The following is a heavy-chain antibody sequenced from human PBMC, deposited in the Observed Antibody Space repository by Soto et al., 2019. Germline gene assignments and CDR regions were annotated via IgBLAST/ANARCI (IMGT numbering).Heavy chain of an antibody. D-gene: IGHD6-19*01. CDR1: GYSFTSYW. V-gene: IGHV5-51*01. Sequence: GESLKISCKGFGYSFTSYWIAWVRQMPGKGLEWMGIIYPDDSNIKYSPSFQGRVTVSADKSISTAYLQWSSRKASDTAMYYCARLPGDSFGSGWYLLDSWGQGTLVTVSS. CDR3: ARLPGDSFGSGWYLLDS. J-gene: IGHJ4*02. CDR2: IYPDDSNI.